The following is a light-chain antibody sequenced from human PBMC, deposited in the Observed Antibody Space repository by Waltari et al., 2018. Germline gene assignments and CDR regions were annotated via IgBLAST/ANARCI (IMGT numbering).Light chain of an antibody. CDR1: SSDVGCYNY. CDR3: SSYTRTVTLI. Sequence: QSALTQPASVSGSPGQSITISCTGTSSDVGCYNYLSWYQQRPGKGPQLIIFDVDKRPSGISDRFSCSKSGNTASLTISGLQADDEGDYFCSSYTRTVTLIFGGGTKLTVL. J-gene: IGLJ2*01. CDR2: DVD. V-gene: IGLV2-14*01.